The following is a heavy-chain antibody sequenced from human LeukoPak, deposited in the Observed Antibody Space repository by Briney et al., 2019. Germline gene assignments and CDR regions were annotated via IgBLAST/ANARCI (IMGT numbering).Heavy chain of an antibody. V-gene: IGHV3-9*01. J-gene: IGHJ4*02. D-gene: IGHD3-10*01. CDR2: FNWTSGGI. CDR3: AKDKAQAYCASGSLVL. Sequence: PGGSLRLSCAASGFTFDDNAMHWVRPSPGKALGCVSGFNWTSGGIVYADSANGRFTTSRDNAKGSLYLQMNNLRTEDTALYYCAKDKAQAYCASGSLVLWGQGTLVTVSS. CDR1: GFTFDDNA.